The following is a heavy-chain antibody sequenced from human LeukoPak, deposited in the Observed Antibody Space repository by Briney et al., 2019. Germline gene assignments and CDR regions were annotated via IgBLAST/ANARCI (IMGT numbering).Heavy chain of an antibody. V-gene: IGHV3-33*01. CDR3: ARDTNSGYELDY. D-gene: IGHD5-12*01. CDR2: IWYDGNNK. Sequence: GGSLRLSCAASGFTLSSYGMHWVRRAPGKGLEWVALIWYDGNNKYFADSVRGRFTISRDNSKNTLYLQMNSLTAEDTAVYYCARDTNSGYELDYWGQGTLVTVSS. CDR1: GFTLSSYG. J-gene: IGHJ4*02.